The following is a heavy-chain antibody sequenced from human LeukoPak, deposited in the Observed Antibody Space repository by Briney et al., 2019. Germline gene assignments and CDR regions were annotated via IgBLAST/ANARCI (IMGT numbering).Heavy chain of an antibody. D-gene: IGHD3-22*01. CDR1: GDSISTSSFY. CDR2: IYYNGIS. J-gene: IGHJ4*02. V-gene: IGHV4-39*01. Sequence: ASENLSLTCTVSGDSISTSSFYWGWIRQSPGKGLEWLGSIYYNGISHYNPSLKRRVTIYVDTSRNQFSLHVYSVTAADTAVFYCARSDYYDYRQIDFWGQGTLVTVSS. CDR3: ARSDYYDYRQIDF.